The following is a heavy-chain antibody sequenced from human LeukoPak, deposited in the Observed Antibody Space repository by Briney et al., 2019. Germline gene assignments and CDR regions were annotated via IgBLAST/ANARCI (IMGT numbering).Heavy chain of an antibody. Sequence: SVKVSCKASGGTFSSYAISWVRQAPGQGLEWMGRIIPIFGTANYAQKFQGRVTITTDESTSTAYMELSSLRSEDTAVYYCAISGLAQPVGLWDYWGQGTLVTVSS. J-gene: IGHJ4*02. V-gene: IGHV1-69*05. D-gene: IGHD3/OR15-3a*01. CDR2: IIPIFGTA. CDR1: GGTFSSYA. CDR3: AISGLAQPVGLWDY.